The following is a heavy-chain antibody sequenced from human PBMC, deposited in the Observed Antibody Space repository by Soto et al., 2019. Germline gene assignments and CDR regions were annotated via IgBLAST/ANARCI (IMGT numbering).Heavy chain of an antibody. CDR1: GGSFSDYY. CDR3: ARGGRLRSPFGY. CDR2: IKHSGTT. D-gene: IGHD4-17*01. V-gene: IGHV4-34*01. Sequence: PSETLSLTCAVYGGSFSDYYWTWIRQPPGKGLEWIGEIKHSGTTTHNPSLKSRVTMSVDTSKNQFSLNLTSVTAADTAIYYCARGGRLRSPFGYWGQGXLVTV. J-gene: IGHJ4*02.